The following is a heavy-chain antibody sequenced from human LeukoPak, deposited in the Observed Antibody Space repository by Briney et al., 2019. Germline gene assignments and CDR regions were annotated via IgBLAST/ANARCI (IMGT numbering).Heavy chain of an antibody. V-gene: IGHV4-59*01. CDR2: IYYSGST. CDR3: ARTGIAVAGTRYFDL. CDR1: GGYISSYY. J-gene: IGHJ2*01. D-gene: IGHD6-19*01. Sequence: SETLSLTCTVSGGYISSYYWRWIRQPPGKGLEWIEYIYYSGSTNYNPSLKSRVTISVDTSKNQFSLKLSSVTAADTAVYYCARTGIAVAGTRYFDLWGRGTLVTVSS.